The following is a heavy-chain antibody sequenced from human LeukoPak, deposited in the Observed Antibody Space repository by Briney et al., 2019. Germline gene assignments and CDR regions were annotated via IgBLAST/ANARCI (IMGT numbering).Heavy chain of an antibody. CDR3: ARGASYSSLDY. Sequence: GSLRLSCAASGFTFSSYAMSWVRQAPGKGLEWIGEINHSGSTNYNPSLKSRVTISVDTSKNQFSLKLSSVTAADTAVYYCARGASYSSLDYWGQGTLVTVSS. D-gene: IGHD6-13*01. J-gene: IGHJ4*02. CDR2: INHSGST. V-gene: IGHV4-34*01. CDR1: GFTFSSYA.